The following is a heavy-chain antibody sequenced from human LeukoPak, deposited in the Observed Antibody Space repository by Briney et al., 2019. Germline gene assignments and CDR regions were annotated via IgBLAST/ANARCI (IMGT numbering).Heavy chain of an antibody. CDR3: ARDRIAAAGTGDY. V-gene: IGHV3-30*04. Sequence: PGRSLRLSCAASGFTFSSYAMHWVRQAPGKGLEWVAVISYDGSNKYYADSVKGRFTISRDNSENTLYLQMNSLRAEDTAVYYCARDRIAAAGTGDYWGQGTLVTVSS. D-gene: IGHD6-13*01. CDR2: ISYDGSNK. CDR1: GFTFSSYA. J-gene: IGHJ4*02.